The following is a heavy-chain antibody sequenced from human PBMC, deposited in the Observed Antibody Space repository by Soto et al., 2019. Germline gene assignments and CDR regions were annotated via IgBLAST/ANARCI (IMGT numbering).Heavy chain of an antibody. V-gene: IGHV3-11*01. CDR3: AKEMTTVVTPDAFDI. Sequence: GGSLRLSCAASGFTFSDYYMSWIRQAPGKGLEWVSYISSSGSTIYYADSVKGRFTISRDNAKNSLYLQMNSLRAEDTAVYYCAKEMTTVVTPDAFDIWGQGTMATVSS. J-gene: IGHJ3*02. CDR1: GFTFSDYY. D-gene: IGHD4-17*01. CDR2: ISSSGSTI.